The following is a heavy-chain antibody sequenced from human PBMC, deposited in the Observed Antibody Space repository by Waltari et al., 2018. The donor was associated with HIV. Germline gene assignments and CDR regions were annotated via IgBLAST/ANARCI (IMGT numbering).Heavy chain of an antibody. CDR3: ARLNPHGSGGSCYVNWGWFDP. J-gene: IGHJ5*02. D-gene: IGHD2-15*01. V-gene: IGHV1-46*02. CDR2: INPSGGGT. CDR1: GYTFNSYY. Sequence: QVHLVQSGAEVKRPGASVKVSCKASGYTFNSYYIHWVRQAPGQGLEWMGIINPSGGGTSYPQKFQGRVTMTRDRSTRTVYMEMNSLRPEDTAVYYCARLNPHGSGGSCYVNWGWFDPWGQGTLVTVSS.